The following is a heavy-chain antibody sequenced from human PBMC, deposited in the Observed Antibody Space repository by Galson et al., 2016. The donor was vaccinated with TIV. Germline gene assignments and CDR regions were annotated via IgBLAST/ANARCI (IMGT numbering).Heavy chain of an antibody. V-gene: IGHV6-1*01. CDR1: GDSVSGNTAA. Sequence: CAISGDSVSGNTAAWNWVRQSPSRGLEWLGRTYYTSKWNTDYAVSVKGRIIIRPDTSMNQVSLQLSSVIPDDTAVYYCSRGNWNYGMGGAMDFWGRGTTVTVSS. CDR2: TYYTSKWNT. J-gene: IGHJ6*02. D-gene: IGHD1-7*01. CDR3: SRGNWNYGMGGAMDF.